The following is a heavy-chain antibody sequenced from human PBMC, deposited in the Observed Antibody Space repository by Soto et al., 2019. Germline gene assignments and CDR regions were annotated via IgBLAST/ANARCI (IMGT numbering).Heavy chain of an antibody. J-gene: IGHJ4*02. D-gene: IGHD3-22*01. CDR1: SGSINSGSYY. CDR2: MYYSGST. V-gene: IGHV4-39*01. CDR3: ARHSESSGHIVDY. Sequence: QLQLQESGPGQVKPSETLSLTCTVSSGSINSGSYYWGWIRQPPGQGLEWIGTMYYSGSTYYNSSLKSRVTISVDTSKNQFSLKLRSVTAADTAVYYCARHSESSGHIVDYWGQGTLVTVSA.